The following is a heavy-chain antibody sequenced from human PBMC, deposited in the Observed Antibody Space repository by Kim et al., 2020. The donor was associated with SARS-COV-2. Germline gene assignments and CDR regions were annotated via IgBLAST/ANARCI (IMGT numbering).Heavy chain of an antibody. V-gene: IGHV4-39*01. J-gene: IGHJ4*02. CDR3: ARRGSGSGSYSVY. Sequence: NPSLKRRVTISVDTSKNQFSLKLSSVTGADTAVYYCARRGSGSGSYSVYWGQGTLVTVSS. D-gene: IGHD3-10*01.